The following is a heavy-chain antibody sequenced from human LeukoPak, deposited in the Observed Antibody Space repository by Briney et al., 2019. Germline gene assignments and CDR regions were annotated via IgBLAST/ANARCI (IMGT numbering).Heavy chain of an antibody. D-gene: IGHD2-21*02. V-gene: IGHV3-30-3*01. J-gene: IGHJ4*02. CDR3: ARAYCGGDCGFDY. Sequence: GGSLRLSCAASGFTFSSYAMHWVRQAPGKGLEWVAVISHDGSNKYYADSVKGRFTISRDNSKNTLYLQMNSLRAEDTAVYYCARAYCGGDCGFDYWGQGTLVTVSS. CDR2: ISHDGSNK. CDR1: GFTFSSYA.